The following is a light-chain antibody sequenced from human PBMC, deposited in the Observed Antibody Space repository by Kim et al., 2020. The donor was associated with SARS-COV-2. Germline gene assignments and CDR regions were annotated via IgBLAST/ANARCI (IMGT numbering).Light chain of an antibody. V-gene: IGLV3-19*01. Sequence: SSELTQDPAVSVALGQTVRITCQGDSIRSYYATWYQQKPGQAPILVIYGKNNRPSGIPDRFSGSSSGNTASLTITGTQAGDEADYYCNSRDSNDNVVFGGGTQLTVL. CDR3: NSRDSNDNVV. CDR2: GKN. J-gene: IGLJ2*01. CDR1: SIRSYY.